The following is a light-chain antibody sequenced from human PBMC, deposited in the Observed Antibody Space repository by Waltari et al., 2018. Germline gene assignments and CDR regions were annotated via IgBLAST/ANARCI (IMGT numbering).Light chain of an antibody. CDR3: QQRNG. J-gene: IGKJ4*02. CDR1: QSVSSY. CDR2: DAS. V-gene: IGKV3-11*01. Sequence: EIVLTQSPATLSLSPGERATLSCRASQSVSSYLAWYQQKPGQAPRLLIYDASNRATGIPARFSGSGSGTDFTLTISSLEPEDFAVYYCQQRNGFGGGTKVEIK.